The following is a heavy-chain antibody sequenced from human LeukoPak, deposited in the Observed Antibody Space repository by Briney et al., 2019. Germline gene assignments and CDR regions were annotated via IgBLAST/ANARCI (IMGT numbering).Heavy chain of an antibody. J-gene: IGHJ4*02. D-gene: IGHD4-23*01. CDR2: INHSGST. V-gene: IGHV4-34*01. CDR1: GGSFSGYY. Sequence: SETLSLTCAVYGGSFSGYYWSWIRQPPGKGLEWIGEINHSGSTNYNPSLKSRVTISVDTSKNQFSLKLSSVTAADTVVYYCARGRPGGGYWGQGTLVTVSS. CDR3: ARGRPGGGY.